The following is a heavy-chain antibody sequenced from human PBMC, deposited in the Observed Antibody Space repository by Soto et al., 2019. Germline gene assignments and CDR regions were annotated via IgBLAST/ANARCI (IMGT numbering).Heavy chain of an antibody. CDR3: ARCVSVRDGGYYYYGMDV. CDR1: GFTFSSYS. Sequence: GGSLRLSCAASGFTFSSYSMNWVRQAPGKGLEWVSSISSSSSYIYYADSVKGRFTISRDNAKNSLYLQMNSLRAEDTAVYYCARCVSVRDGGYYYYGMDVWGQGTTVTVSS. CDR2: ISSSSSYI. J-gene: IGHJ6*02. V-gene: IGHV3-21*01. D-gene: IGHD3-10*01.